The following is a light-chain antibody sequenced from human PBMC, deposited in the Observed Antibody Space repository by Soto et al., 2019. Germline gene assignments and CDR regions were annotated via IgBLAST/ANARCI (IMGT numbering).Light chain of an antibody. CDR3: CSYAGSPRYV. CDR1: SSDVGGYNY. CDR2: DVS. Sequence: QSALTQPRSVSGSPGQSVTISCTGTSSDVGGYNYVSWYQQHPGKALKVMIYDVSERPSGVPDRFSGSKSGNTASLTISGLQAEDDADYYCCSYAGSPRYVFGTGTKLTVL. V-gene: IGLV2-11*01. J-gene: IGLJ1*01.